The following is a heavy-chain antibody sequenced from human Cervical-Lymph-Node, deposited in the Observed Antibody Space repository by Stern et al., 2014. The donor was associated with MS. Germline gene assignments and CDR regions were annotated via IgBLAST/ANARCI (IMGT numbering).Heavy chain of an antibody. Sequence: VQLVESGGGLVQPGGSLRLSCAASGFTVSSNYMSWVRQAPGKGLEWVSVIYSGGSTYYADSVKGRFTISRHNSKNTLYLQMNSLRAEDTAVYYCARVPQGIAAAGTYYGMDVWGQGTTVTVSS. V-gene: IGHV3-53*04. J-gene: IGHJ6*02. CDR1: GFTVSSNY. CDR3: ARVPQGIAAAGTYYGMDV. CDR2: IYSGGST. D-gene: IGHD6-13*01.